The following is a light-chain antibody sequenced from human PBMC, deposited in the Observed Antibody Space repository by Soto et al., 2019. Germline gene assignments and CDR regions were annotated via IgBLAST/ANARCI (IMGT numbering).Light chain of an antibody. CDR2: KLS. CDR1: QSLVYSDGNTY. J-gene: IGKJ2*01. Sequence: DVVMTQSPLSLPVTLGQPASISCRSTQSLVYSDGNTYLSWFQQRPGQSPRRLIHKLSNRYSGVPDRFSGSGSGTDFTLKISRVEAEDVAIYYCMQATHWPHTFGQGTKLEIK. V-gene: IGKV2-30*01. CDR3: MQATHWPHT.